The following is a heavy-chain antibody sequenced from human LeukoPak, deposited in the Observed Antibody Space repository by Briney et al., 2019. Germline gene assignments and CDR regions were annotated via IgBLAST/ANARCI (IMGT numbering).Heavy chain of an antibody. CDR2: TNHSGST. V-gene: IGHV4-34*01. CDR3: ARGTMVRGTTTYYYGMDV. CDR1: GGSFSGYY. D-gene: IGHD3-10*01. Sequence: SETLSLTCAVYGGSFSGYYWSWIRQPPGKGLEWIGETNHSGSTNYNPSLKSRVTISVDTSKNQFSLKLSSVTAADTAVYYCARGTMVRGTTTYYYGMDVWGKGTTVTVSS. J-gene: IGHJ6*04.